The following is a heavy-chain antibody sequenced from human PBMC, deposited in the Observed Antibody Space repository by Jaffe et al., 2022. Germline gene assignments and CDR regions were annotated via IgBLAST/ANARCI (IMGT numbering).Heavy chain of an antibody. V-gene: IGHV1-69-2*01. CDR2: VDPEDGET. D-gene: IGHD1-26*01. J-gene: IGHJ5*02. CDR1: GYTFTDYY. CDR3: ATDLAGATSVVSNWFDP. Sequence: EVQLVQSGAEVKKPGATVKISCKVSGYTFTDYYMHWVQQAPGKGLEWMGLVDPEDGETIYAEKFQGRVTITADTSTDTAYMELSSLRSEDTAVYYCATDLAGATSVVSNWFDPWGQGTLVTVSS.